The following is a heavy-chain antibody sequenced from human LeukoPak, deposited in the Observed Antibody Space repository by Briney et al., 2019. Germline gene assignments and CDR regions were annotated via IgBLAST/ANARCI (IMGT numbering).Heavy chain of an antibody. V-gene: IGHV3-33*03. CDR2: IWYDGSNK. J-gene: IGHJ4*02. Sequence: GGSLRLSCTASGFTFSDYGMHWVRQPPGKGLEWVAIIWYDGSNKTYEDSVKGRFTISRDNAKNSLYLQMNSLRAEDTAMYYCAKGALRYSSCYDYWGQGTPVTVSS. CDR3: AKGALRYSSCYDY. CDR1: GFTFSDYG. D-gene: IGHD6-25*01.